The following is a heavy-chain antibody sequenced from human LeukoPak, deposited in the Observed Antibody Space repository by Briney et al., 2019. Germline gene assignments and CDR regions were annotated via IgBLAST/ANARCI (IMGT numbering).Heavy chain of an antibody. CDR2: IIPIFGTA. J-gene: IGHJ6*03. D-gene: IGHD5-18*01. V-gene: IGHV1-69*05. CDR1: GGTFSSYA. Sequence: ATSVKVSCKASGGTFSSYAISWVRQAPGQGLEWMGGIIPIFGTANYAQKFQGRVSITTDESTSTTYMELSSLRSEDTAVYYCARGKYVDTGMAPSVYYYYYYMDVWGIGTTVTVSS. CDR3: ARGKYVDTGMAPSVYYYYYYMDV.